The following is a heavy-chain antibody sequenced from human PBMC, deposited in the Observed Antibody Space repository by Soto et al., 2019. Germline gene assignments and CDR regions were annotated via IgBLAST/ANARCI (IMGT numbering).Heavy chain of an antibody. J-gene: IGHJ5*02. D-gene: IGHD6-13*01. CDR1: GGAFSSYA. CDR2: IIPIFGTA. Sequence: SVKVSCKASGGAFSSYAISWVRQAPGQGLEWMGGIIPIFGTANYAQKFQGRVTITADESTSTAYMELSSLRSEDTAVYYCFGRLAAALGWFDPWGQGTLVTVSS. CDR3: FGRLAAALGWFDP. V-gene: IGHV1-69*13.